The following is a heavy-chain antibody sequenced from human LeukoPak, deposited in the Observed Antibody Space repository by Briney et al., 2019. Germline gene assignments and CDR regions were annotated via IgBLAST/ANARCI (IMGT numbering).Heavy chain of an antibody. D-gene: IGHD2-15*01. CDR3: ARSVAATRYDAFDI. V-gene: IGHV3-64*04. CDR2: ISSNGDNT. CDR1: GFTFSTYV. Sequence: GGSLRLSCSVSGFTFSTYVMHWVRQAPGKGLEYVSAISSNGDNTYYADSVKGRFTISRDNSKNTLYLQMNSLRAEDTAVYYCARSVAATRYDAFDIWGQGTMVTVSS. J-gene: IGHJ3*02.